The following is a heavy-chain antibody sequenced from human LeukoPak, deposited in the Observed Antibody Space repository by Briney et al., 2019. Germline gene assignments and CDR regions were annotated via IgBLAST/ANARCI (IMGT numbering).Heavy chain of an antibody. CDR3: ARTLDGGSDYYQLYYFDY. D-gene: IGHD3-22*01. CDR2: INPSGGST. CDR1: GYTFTSYY. Sequence: GASVKVSCKASGYTFTSYYMHWVRQAPGQGLEWMGIINPSGGSTSYAQKFQGRVTMTRDTSTSTVYMELSSLRSEDTAVYYCARTLDGGSDYYQLYYFDYWGQGTLVTVSS. J-gene: IGHJ4*02. V-gene: IGHV1-46*01.